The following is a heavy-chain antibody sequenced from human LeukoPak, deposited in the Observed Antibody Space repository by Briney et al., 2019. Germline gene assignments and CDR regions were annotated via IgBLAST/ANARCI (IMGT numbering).Heavy chain of an antibody. J-gene: IGHJ6*03. CDR1: GGSISSGAYC. Sequence: SETLSLTCTVSGGSISSGAYCWSWIRQRPGKGLEWIGYMYYDGSTYSNPSLKSRLTISVDTSKNQFSLKLSSVTAADTAVYYCARGPYYDFWSGSPYMDVWGKGTTVTVSS. D-gene: IGHD3-3*01. V-gene: IGHV4-31*03. CDR3: ARGPYYDFWSGSPYMDV. CDR2: MYYDGST.